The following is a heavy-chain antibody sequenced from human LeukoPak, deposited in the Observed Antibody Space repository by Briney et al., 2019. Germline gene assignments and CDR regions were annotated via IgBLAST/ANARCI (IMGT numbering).Heavy chain of an antibody. CDR3: ARVVHVGNDAFDI. Sequence: GASVKVSCKTSGYTFASYGLSWVRQAPGQGLEWMGWISPYNGNTNYAQKFQGRVTKTTDTSTNTGYMELRSLRSDDTAVYYCARVVHVGNDAFDIWGQGTMITVSS. J-gene: IGHJ3*02. CDR2: ISPYNGNT. D-gene: IGHD2-8*01. CDR1: GYTFASYG. V-gene: IGHV1-18*01.